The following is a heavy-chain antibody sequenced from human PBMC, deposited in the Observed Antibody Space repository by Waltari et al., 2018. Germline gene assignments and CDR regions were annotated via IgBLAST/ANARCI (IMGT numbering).Heavy chain of an antibody. CDR3: ARDPAEAVAGSDAFDI. V-gene: IGHV4-4*07. CDR2: IYTSGST. Sequence: QVQLQESGPGLVKPSETLSLTCTVSGGSISSYYWSWIRQPAGKGLEWIGRIYTSGSTNYNPSLTSRVTMSVDTSKNQFSLKLSSVTAADTAVYYCARDPAEAVAGSDAFDIWGQGTMVTVSS. D-gene: IGHD6-19*01. CDR1: GGSISSYY. J-gene: IGHJ3*02.